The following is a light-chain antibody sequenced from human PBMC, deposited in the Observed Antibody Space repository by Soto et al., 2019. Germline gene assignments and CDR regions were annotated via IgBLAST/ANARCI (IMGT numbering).Light chain of an antibody. CDR2: DAP. Sequence: DIQMTQSPSSLSASVGDRVTITCQASQDISNYLNWYQQKPGKAPKLLIYDAPNLETGVPSTFSGSGSGTDFTFTISSLQPEDIATYYCQQYDNPPYTFGQGTKLEIK. J-gene: IGKJ2*01. CDR1: QDISNY. CDR3: QQYDNPPYT. V-gene: IGKV1-33*01.